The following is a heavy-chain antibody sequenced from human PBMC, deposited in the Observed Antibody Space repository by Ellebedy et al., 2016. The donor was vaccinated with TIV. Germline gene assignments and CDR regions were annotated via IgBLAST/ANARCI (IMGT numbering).Heavy chain of an antibody. CDR2: IPVSGVPT. Sequence: GESLKISCAASGFTFSSSLMHLFRQAPGNLLVWFSRIPVSGVPTRYADSVKGRITISRDNAKNTLFLQMNSLRAEDTAVYYWARARTSASDSVESYHHYWGQGTLVTVSS. J-gene: IGHJ4*02. CDR1: GFTFSSSL. D-gene: IGHD2-2*01. V-gene: IGHV3-74*01. CDR3: ARARTSASDSVESYHHY.